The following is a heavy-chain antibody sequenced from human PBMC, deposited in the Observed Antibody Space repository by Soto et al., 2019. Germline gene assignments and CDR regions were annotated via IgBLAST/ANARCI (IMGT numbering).Heavy chain of an antibody. D-gene: IGHD3-9*01. V-gene: IGHV3-23*01. J-gene: IGHJ4*02. CDR3: TKDGGSRDWLTVN. CDR1: GFTFTSYA. CDR2: ITGGGDNT. Sequence: EVQLLESGGDLVQPGGSLRLSCAASGFTFTSYAMSWIRQAPGKGLEWVSAITGGGDNTYYADSVKGRFTISRDNSKNTLYQQMNSLRAEDTAFFYCTKDGGSRDWLTVNWGQGTLVTVSS.